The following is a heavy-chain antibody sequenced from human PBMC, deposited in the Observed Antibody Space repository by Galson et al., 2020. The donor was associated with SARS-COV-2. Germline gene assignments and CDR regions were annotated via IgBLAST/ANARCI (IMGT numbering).Heavy chain of an antibody. Sequence: SETLSLTCTVSGGSISSYYWSWIRQPAGKGLEWIGRIYTSGSTNYNPSLKSRVTMSVDTSKNQFSLKLSSVTAADTAVYYCAREYYYDSSGYYYVFGNWFDPWGQGTLVTVSS. CDR2: IYTSGST. D-gene: IGHD3-22*01. CDR1: GGSISSYY. CDR3: AREYYYDSSGYYYVFGNWFDP. V-gene: IGHV4-4*07. J-gene: IGHJ5*02.